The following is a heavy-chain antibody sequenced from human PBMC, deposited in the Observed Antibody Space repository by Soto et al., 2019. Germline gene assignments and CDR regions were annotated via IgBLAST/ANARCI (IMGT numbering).Heavy chain of an antibody. D-gene: IGHD2-15*01. Sequence: EVQLVESGGGLVKPGGSLRLSCAASGFTFSSYSMNWVRQAPGKGLEWVSSISSSSSYIYYADSVKGRFTISRDNAKNSLYLHMNSLRAEDTAVYYCARDLLVVVAATDYYYMDVWGKGTTVTVSS. CDR1: GFTFSSYS. CDR2: ISSSSSYI. V-gene: IGHV3-21*01. J-gene: IGHJ6*03. CDR3: ARDLLVVVAATDYYYMDV.